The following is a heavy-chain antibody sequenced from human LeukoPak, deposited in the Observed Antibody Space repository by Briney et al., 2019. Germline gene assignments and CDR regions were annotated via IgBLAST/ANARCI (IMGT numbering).Heavy chain of an antibody. CDR3: ARVQATGDGYYFDF. CDR1: GGSFNNYH. CDR2: INHSGST. Sequence: SETLSLTCAVYGGSFNNYHWSWIRQPPGKGLEWIGEINHSGSTNYNSSLKSRVTISVDTSKNQFSLKLTSVSAADTAVYYCARVQATGDGYYFDFWGQGTLVTVSS. J-gene: IGHJ4*02. V-gene: IGHV4-34*01. D-gene: IGHD7-27*01.